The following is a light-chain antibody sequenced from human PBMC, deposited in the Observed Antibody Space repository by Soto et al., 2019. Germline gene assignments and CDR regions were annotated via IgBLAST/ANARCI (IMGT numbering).Light chain of an antibody. J-gene: IGLJ7*01. CDR3: TSYTRRSTLV. Sequence: QSVLTQPASVSGSPGQSITISCTGTSNDVGAYNYVSWYQRHPGKAPKLLIHEVTNRPSGVSNRFSGSKSGNTASLTISGLQADDEADYYCTSYTRRSTLVFGGGTQLTVL. CDR1: SNDVGAYNY. V-gene: IGLV2-14*01. CDR2: EVT.